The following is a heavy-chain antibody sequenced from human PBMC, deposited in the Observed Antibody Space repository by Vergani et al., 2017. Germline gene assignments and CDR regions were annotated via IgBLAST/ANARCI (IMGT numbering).Heavy chain of an antibody. V-gene: IGHV1-3*01. D-gene: IGHD2/OR15-2a*01. CDR3: ARVLIVAHYAFYI. CDR1: GNTFTTYA. J-gene: IGHJ3*02. Sequence: QVQLVQSGAEVKKSGASVKVSCKASGNTFTTYAMHWVRQAPGQRLEWMGWINAGNGNTKYSQKFQGRVTISRDTSASTAYMELSRLRYEDTAVYYCARVLIVAHYAFYIWGQGTIVNVPS. CDR2: INAGNGNT.